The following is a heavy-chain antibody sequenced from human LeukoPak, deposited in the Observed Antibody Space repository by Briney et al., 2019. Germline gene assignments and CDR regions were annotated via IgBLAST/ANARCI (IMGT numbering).Heavy chain of an antibody. CDR2: IYYSGST. D-gene: IGHD3-22*01. J-gene: IGHJ6*04. Sequence: SETLSLTCTVSGGSISSSSYYWGWIRQPPGKGLEWIGSIYYSGSTYYNPSLKSRVTISVDTSKNQFSLKLSSVTAADTAVYYCARQIASAYYYYYGMDVWGKGTTVTVSS. V-gene: IGHV4-39*01. CDR3: ARQIASAYYYYYGMDV. CDR1: GGSISSSSYY.